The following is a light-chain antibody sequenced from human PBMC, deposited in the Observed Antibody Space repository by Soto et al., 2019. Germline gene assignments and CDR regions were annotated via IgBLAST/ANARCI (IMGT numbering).Light chain of an antibody. Sequence: QSALTQPPSASGSPGQSVTISCTGTSSDVGGYNFVSWYQQHPGKAPKLIMYEINKRPSGVPERFSGYKSGYTASLTVSGLQAEDEADYYCSSYAGSTNRYVVGTGTKLTVL. V-gene: IGLV2-8*01. J-gene: IGLJ1*01. CDR3: SSYAGSTNRYV. CDR1: SSDVGGYNF. CDR2: EIN.